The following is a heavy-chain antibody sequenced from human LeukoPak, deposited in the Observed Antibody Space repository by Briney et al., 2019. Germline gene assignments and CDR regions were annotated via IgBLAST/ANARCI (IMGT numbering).Heavy chain of an antibody. D-gene: IGHD6-19*01. V-gene: IGHV4-34*01. CDR3: ARRPRGRAVAWDY. Sequence: PSETLSLTCAVYGGSFSGYYWSWIRQPPEKGLEWIGEINHSGSTNYNPSLKSRVTISVDTSKNQFSLKLSSVTAADTAVYYCARRPRGRAVAWDYWGQGTLVTVSS. J-gene: IGHJ4*02. CDR2: INHSGST. CDR1: GGSFSGYY.